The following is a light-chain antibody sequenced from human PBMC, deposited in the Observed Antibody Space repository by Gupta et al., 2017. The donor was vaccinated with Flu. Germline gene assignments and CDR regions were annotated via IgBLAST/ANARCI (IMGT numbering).Light chain of an antibody. CDR1: QSIGDK. CDR2: GAS. Sequence: EIVLTQSPPTLSVSPGDRATLSCRASQSIGDKLAWYQQRPGQAPRLLLFGASVRHTTTPDRFSGSGTGTEFTLIISSLQTEDYAVYFCQQDTERPPWTFGQGTRV. J-gene: IGKJ1*01. CDR3: QQDTERPPWT. V-gene: IGKV3-15*01.